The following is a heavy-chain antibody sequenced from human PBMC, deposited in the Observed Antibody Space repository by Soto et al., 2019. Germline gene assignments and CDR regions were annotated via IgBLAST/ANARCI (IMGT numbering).Heavy chain of an antibody. CDR2: NYYSGIT. CDR3: ARGSSIAALYYGMDV. CDR1: GGSISSGGYY. Sequence: QVQLQESGPGLVKPSQTLSLTCTVSGGSISSGGYYWTWIRQHPGKGLEWIGYNYYSGITYYNPSLKSRVTISLATSKNQFSLKLSSLTAADKAVYYCARGSSIAALYYGMDVWGQGTTVTVSS. J-gene: IGHJ6*02. D-gene: IGHD6-6*01. V-gene: IGHV4-31*03.